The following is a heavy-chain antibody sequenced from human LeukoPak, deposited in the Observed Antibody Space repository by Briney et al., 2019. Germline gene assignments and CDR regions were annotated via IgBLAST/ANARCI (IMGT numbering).Heavy chain of an antibody. Sequence: ASVKVSCKSTGYTFTSYYMHWERRAPGQRLEWMGIINPSGGSTRYTHKYQGRDTITRDTATTTAYMELSSRRSDGTALYYCARDNHPETLDYWGQGTLVTVSS. CDR2: INPSGGST. J-gene: IGHJ4*02. V-gene: IGHV1-46*01. CDR3: ARDNHPETLDY. CDR1: GYTFTSYY.